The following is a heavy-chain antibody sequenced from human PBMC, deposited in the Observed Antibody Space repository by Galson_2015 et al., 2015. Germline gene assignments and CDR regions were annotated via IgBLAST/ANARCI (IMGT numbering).Heavy chain of an antibody. J-gene: IGHJ4*02. CDR1: GYRFTTFW. Sequence: QSGAEVKKPGESLKISCKSSGYRFTTFWIGWVRQMPGKGLEWMGVIYPGESEIRYSPSVQGQVTISADKSISTAYLQWTSLKASDTAIYYCATSGGVSPTAYWGQGTLVTVSS. CDR2: IYPGESEI. V-gene: IGHV5-51*01. D-gene: IGHD2/OR15-2a*01. CDR3: ATSGGVSPTAY.